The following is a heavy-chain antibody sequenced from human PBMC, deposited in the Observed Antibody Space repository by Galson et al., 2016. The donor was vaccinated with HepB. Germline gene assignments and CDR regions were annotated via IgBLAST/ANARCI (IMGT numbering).Heavy chain of an antibody. Sequence: SLILSGAASGFTFSNYAMRLVRQAPVNRLEWVAVLSSHGSKTYSADSVQGRFTISRDNGKNSLYLQMNSLRGEDTAVYYCSNLGVVATERRPVRRFAPWGQGTLVTVSS. V-gene: IGHV3-30-3*01. CDR2: LSSHGSKT. J-gene: IGHJ5*02. D-gene: IGHD2-21*01. CDR1: GFTFSNYA. CDR3: SNLGVVATERRPVRRFAP.